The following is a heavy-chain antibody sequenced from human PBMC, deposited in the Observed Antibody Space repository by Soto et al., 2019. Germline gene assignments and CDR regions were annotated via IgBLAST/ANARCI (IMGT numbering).Heavy chain of an antibody. CDR3: ARRDGYNDFDF. V-gene: IGHV3-11*06. Sequence: QVQLVESGGGLVKPGGSLRLSCVASGFTFSDSYMSWVRQAPGKGLEWVSYISSTSSCTDYAESVKGRFIISRDNAKNSLFLQMNSQSAEYTALYYCARRDGYNDFDFWGQGTLVSVSS. CDR2: ISSTSSCT. J-gene: IGHJ4*02. CDR1: GFTFSDSY. D-gene: IGHD5-12*01.